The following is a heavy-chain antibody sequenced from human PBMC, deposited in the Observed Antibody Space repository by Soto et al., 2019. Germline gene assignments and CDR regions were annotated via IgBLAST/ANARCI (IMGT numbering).Heavy chain of an antibody. J-gene: IGHJ4*02. CDR1: GFTFSSYG. CDR2: ISYDGSNK. Sequence: GGSLRLSCAASGFTFSSYGMHWVRQAPGKGLEWVAVISYDGSNKYYADSVKGRFTISRDNSKNTLYLQMNSLRAEDTAVYYCAKDFYDFWSGYYLPHYWGQGTLVTVSS. V-gene: IGHV3-30*18. D-gene: IGHD3-3*01. CDR3: AKDFYDFWSGYYLPHY.